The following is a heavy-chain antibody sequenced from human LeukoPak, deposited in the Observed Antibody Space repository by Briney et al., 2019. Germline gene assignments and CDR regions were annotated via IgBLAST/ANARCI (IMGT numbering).Heavy chain of an antibody. D-gene: IGHD4-23*01. CDR1: GGSFSGYY. CDR2: IYYSGST. J-gene: IGHJ4*02. Sequence: PSETLSLTCAVYGGSFSGYYWSWIRQPPGKGLEWIGYIYYSGSTYYNPSLKSRVTISVDTSKNQFSLKLSSVTAADTAVYYCAREGTVVPGFGYWGQGTLVTVSS. CDR3: AREGTVVPGFGY. V-gene: IGHV4-30-4*08.